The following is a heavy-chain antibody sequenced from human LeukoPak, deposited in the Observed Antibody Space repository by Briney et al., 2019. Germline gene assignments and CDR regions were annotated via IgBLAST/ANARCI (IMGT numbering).Heavy chain of an antibody. Sequence: GGSLRLSCAASGFTFSSYWMHWVRQAPGKGLVWVSRINSDGSSTSYADSVKGRFTISRDNAKNTLYLQMNSLRAEDTAVYYCARGRRWIQLWYYYGMDVRGQGTMVTVSS. V-gene: IGHV3-74*01. J-gene: IGHJ6*02. D-gene: IGHD5-18*01. CDR3: ARGRRWIQLWYYYGMDV. CDR1: GFTFSSYW. CDR2: INSDGSST.